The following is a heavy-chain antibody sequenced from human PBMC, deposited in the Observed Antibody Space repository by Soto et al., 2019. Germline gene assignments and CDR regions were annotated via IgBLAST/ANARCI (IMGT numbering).Heavy chain of an antibody. CDR3: ARLSMTTTAFDY. CDR2: INAGNANT. V-gene: IGHV1-3*01. CDR1: GYTFTTYT. J-gene: IGHJ4*02. Sequence: ASVKVSCKASGYTFTTYTMHWVRQAPGQRLEWMGWINAGNANTKYSQKFQGRVIITRDTSASTAYMELSSLRSEDTAVYYCARLSMTTTAFDYWGQGTLVTVSS. D-gene: IGHD4-4*01.